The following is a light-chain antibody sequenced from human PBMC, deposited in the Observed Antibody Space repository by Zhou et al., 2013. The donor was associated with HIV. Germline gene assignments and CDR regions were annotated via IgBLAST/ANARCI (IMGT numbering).Light chain of an antibody. CDR3: QQSYSTSRGRWT. Sequence: DIQMTQSPSSLSASVGETVTISCRASRQISTYVNWYQYKPGKAPNLLIYAASSLQRGVPSRFSGSRSGTDFTLTISSLQPEDFATYYCQQSYSTSRGRWTFGQGTKVEIK. V-gene: IGKV1-39*01. CDR1: RQISTY. J-gene: IGKJ1*01. CDR2: AAS.